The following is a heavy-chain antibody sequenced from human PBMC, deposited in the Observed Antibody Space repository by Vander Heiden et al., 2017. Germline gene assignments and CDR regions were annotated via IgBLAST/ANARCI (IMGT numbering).Heavy chain of an antibody. CDR3: ATSVLAGRAWFDP. V-gene: IGHV1-24*01. CDR1: GHTLTELS. Sequence: QVQLVQPGAEVKKPGASAKVSCKVSGHTLTELSKHVVRRAPGKGREWMGGCDPEDGETNYEQKFQGRVTMTEETSTDTAYMELSSLRSEDTAVYYCATSVLAGRAWFDPWGQGTLVTVSS. J-gene: IGHJ5*02. CDR2: CDPEDGET.